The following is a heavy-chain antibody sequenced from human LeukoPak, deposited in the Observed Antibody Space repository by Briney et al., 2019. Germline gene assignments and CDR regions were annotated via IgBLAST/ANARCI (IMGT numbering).Heavy chain of an antibody. CDR2: IYSGGST. CDR3: ARGYCSGGSCYSMNY. CDR1: GFTVSSNY. V-gene: IGHV3-53*04. D-gene: IGHD2-15*01. J-gene: IGHJ4*02. Sequence: GGSLRLSCAASGFTVSSNYMSWVRQAPGKGLEWVSVIYSGGSTYYADSVKGRFTISRHNSKNTLYLQMNSLRAEDTAVYYCARGYCSGGSCYSMNYWGQGTLVTVSS.